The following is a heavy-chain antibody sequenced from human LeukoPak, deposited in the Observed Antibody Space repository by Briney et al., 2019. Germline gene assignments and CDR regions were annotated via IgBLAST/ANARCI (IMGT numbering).Heavy chain of an antibody. Sequence: AGGSLRLSCAASGFTFSSYGMHWVRQAPGKGLEWVAVIWYDGSNKYYADSVKGRFTISRDNSKNTLYLQMNRLRAEDTAVYYCARDGGTYYDYVWGSYRYNPPDHWGQGTLVTVSS. CDR3: ARDGGTYYDYVWGSYRYNPPDH. CDR2: IWYDGSNK. J-gene: IGHJ4*02. D-gene: IGHD3-16*02. V-gene: IGHV3-33*01. CDR1: GFTFSSYG.